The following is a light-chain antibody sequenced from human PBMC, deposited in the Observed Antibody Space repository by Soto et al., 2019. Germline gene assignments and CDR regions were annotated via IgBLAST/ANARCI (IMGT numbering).Light chain of an antibody. Sequence: VLTQPPSVSVAPGQTATVPCGGNDIGRRSVHWYQQRPGQAPVVVVYRDNVRPSGIPERFSGSNSGNTATLTISRVEAGDEADYYCQVWDSTTDVVVFGGGTKVTVL. CDR3: QVWDSTTDVVV. J-gene: IGLJ2*01. CDR1: DIGRRS. CDR2: RDN. V-gene: IGLV3-21*02.